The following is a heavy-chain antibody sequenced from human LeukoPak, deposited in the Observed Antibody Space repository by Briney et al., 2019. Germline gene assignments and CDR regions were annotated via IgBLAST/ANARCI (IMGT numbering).Heavy chain of an antibody. D-gene: IGHD6-25*01. V-gene: IGHV6-1*01. CDR1: GDSVSSDSSA. CDR3: ARGGHFDY. CDR2: TYFRSQWYY. J-gene: IGHJ4*02. Sequence: SQTLSLTCAISGDSVSSDSSAWNWFRQSPSRGLEWLGRTYFRSQWYYDYAESVKSRITINPDTSKNQFSLQLNSVTPEDTAVYYCARGGHFDYWGQGALVTASS.